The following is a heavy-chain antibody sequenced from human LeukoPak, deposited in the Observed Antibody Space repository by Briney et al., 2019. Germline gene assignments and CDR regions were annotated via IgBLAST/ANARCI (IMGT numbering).Heavy chain of an antibody. Sequence: PEASVKVSCKASGYTFTGYYMHWVRQAPGQGLEWMGWINPNSGGTNYAQKFQGRVTMTRDTSISIAYMELSRLRSDDTAVYYCARGDWTYYGSGSYYLYWGQGTLVTVSS. CDR3: ARGDWTYYGSGSYYLY. D-gene: IGHD3-10*01. V-gene: IGHV1-2*02. CDR2: INPNSGGT. CDR1: GYTFTGYY. J-gene: IGHJ4*02.